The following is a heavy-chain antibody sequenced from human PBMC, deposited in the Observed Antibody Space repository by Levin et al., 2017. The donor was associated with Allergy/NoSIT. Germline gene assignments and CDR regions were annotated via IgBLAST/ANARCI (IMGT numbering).Heavy chain of an antibody. CDR3: ARGRDGYTQSDY. CDR1: GGSISNYY. Sequence: SQTLSLTCTVSGGSISNYYWNWIRQPPGKGLEWIGYIYYTGSANYNPSLKSRVTISVDTSKNQFSLKLSTVTAADTAVYYCARGRDGYTQSDYWGQGTLVAVSS. D-gene: IGHD5-24*01. J-gene: IGHJ4*02. V-gene: IGHV4-59*01. CDR2: IYYTGSA.